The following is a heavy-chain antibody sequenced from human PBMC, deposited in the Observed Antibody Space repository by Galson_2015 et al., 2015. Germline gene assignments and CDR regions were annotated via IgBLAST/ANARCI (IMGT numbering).Heavy chain of an antibody. Sequence: QSGAEVKKPGESLKISCKASGYSFTSYWIGWVRQMPGKGLEWMGIIYPSDSETRYSPSFQGQVTISADKSISTAYLQWSSLKASDTAMYYCARRGAGLRWSRDAFDIWGQGTMVTVSS. V-gene: IGHV5-51*03. J-gene: IGHJ3*02. CDR1: GYSFTSYW. D-gene: IGHD4-23*01. CDR2: IYPSDSET. CDR3: ARRGAGLRWSRDAFDI.